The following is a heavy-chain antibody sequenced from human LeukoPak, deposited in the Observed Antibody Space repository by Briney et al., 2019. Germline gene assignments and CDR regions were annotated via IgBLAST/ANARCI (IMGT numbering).Heavy chain of an antibody. CDR3: ARDRPLATVTTVDTYGFDP. CDR1: GGSISSLY. V-gene: IGHV4-4*07. D-gene: IGHD4-17*01. CDR2: IYTSGRT. J-gene: IGHJ5*02. Sequence: SETLSLTCSVSGGSISSLYWSWIRQPAGKGLEWIGRIYTSGRTNYNTSLKSRVTMSADTSKNQLSLKLSSVTAADTAVYYCARDRPLATVTTVDTYGFDPWGQGTLVTVSS.